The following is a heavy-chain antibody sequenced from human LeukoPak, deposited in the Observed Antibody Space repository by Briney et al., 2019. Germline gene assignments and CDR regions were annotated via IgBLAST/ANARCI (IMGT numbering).Heavy chain of an antibody. CDR2: IYYSGST. CDR3: ARGSWSSSIDY. J-gene: IGHJ4*02. Sequence: SETLSLTCTVSGGSISSSSYYWSWIRQPPGKGLEYIGYIYYSGSTYYNPSLKSRITISVDTSQNQFSLKLSSVTAADTAVYYCARGSWSSSIDYWGQGTLVTVSS. V-gene: IGHV4-30-4*01. D-gene: IGHD6-6*01. CDR1: GGSISSSSYY.